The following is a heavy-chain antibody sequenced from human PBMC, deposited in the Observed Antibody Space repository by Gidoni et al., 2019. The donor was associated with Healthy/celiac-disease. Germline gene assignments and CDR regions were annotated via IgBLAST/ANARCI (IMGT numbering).Heavy chain of an antibody. CDR3: AREQPYCSSTSCPIDY. Sequence: EVQLVESGGGLVQPGGSLRLSCEASGFTFSSYWMSWVRQAPGKGLGWVANIKQDGSEKYYVDSVKGRFTSSRDNAKNSLYLQMNSLRAEDTAVYYCAREQPYCSSTSCPIDYWGQGTLVTVSS. CDR2: IKQDGSEK. J-gene: IGHJ4*02. V-gene: IGHV3-7*01. CDR1: GFTFSSYW. D-gene: IGHD2-2*01.